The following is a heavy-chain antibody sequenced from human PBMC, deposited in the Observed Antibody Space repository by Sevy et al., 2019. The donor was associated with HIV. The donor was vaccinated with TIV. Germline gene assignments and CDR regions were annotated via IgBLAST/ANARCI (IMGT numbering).Heavy chain of an antibody. V-gene: IGHV4-39*01. Sequence: SETLSLTCTVSGGSISSSSYYWGWIRQPPGKGLEWIGSIYYSGSTYYNPSLKSRVTISVDTSKNQFSLKLSPVTAADTAVYYCARPGRGHYYDSSGYYLNNDAFDIWGQGTMVTVSS. CDR1: GGSISSSSYY. CDR3: ARPGRGHYYDSSGYYLNNDAFDI. J-gene: IGHJ3*02. CDR2: IYYSGST. D-gene: IGHD3-22*01.